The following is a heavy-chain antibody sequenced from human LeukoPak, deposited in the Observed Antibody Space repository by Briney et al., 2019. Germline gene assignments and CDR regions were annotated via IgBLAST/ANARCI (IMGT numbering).Heavy chain of an antibody. D-gene: IGHD2-15*01. V-gene: IGHV1-69*04. CDR3: ARGGVVAATMLSHYYYGMDV. J-gene: IGHJ6*02. CDR1: GGTFSSYA. CDR2: IIPILGIA. Sequence: ASVKVSCKASGGTFSSYAISWVRQAPGQGLEWMGRIIPILGIANYAQKFQGRVTITADKSTSTAYMELSSLRSEDTAVYYCARGGVVAATMLSHYYYGMDVWGQGTTVTVSS.